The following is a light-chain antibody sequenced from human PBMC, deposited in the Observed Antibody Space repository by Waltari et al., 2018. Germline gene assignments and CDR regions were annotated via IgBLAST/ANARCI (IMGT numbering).Light chain of an antibody. Sequence: QSALTQPASVSGSPGQSITISCTGTSIDVGGSKYVSWYQQHPGKAPKLMIYEVSNRPSGISNRFSGSKSGNTASLTISGLQAEDESDYYCSSSTTGVVVFGGGTKLTVL. CDR2: EVS. V-gene: IGLV2-14*01. CDR1: SIDVGGSKY. CDR3: SSSTTGVVV. J-gene: IGLJ2*01.